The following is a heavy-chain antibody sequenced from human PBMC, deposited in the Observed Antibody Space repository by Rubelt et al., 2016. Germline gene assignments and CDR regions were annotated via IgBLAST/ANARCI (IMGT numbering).Heavy chain of an antibody. D-gene: IGHD3-22*01. CDR2: IISKKDGGTT. V-gene: IGHV3-15*01. CDR3: TTGLIDTNDAFDI. CDR1: GFTFGDYT. J-gene: IGHJ3*02. Sequence: GESGGGLVQPGRSLRLSCTASGFTFGDYTMSWFRQAPGKGLEWVGRIISKKDGGTTDYAAPVKGRSTISRDDSKNTLYLQMNSLKTEETAVYYCTTGLIDTNDAFDIWGRGTLVTVSS.